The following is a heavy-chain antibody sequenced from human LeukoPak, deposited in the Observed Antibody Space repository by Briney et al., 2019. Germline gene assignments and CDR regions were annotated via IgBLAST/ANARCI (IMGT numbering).Heavy chain of an antibody. Sequence: SEALSLTCAVYGGTFSGYYWSWIRQPPGKGLEWIGEINHSGGSTNYNPSLKGRVTISVDTSKNQFSLKVSSVTAADTAVYYCAGRPYSSSWPFNYWGQGTVVTVSS. CDR2: INHSGGST. CDR1: GGTFSGYY. J-gene: IGHJ4*02. D-gene: IGHD6-13*01. CDR3: AGRPYSSSWPFNY. V-gene: IGHV4-34*08.